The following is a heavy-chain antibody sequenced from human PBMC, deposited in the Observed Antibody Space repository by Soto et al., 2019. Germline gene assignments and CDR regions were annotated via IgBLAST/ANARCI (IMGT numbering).Heavy chain of an antibody. D-gene: IGHD2-21*02. Sequence: GVSLRLSCAASGFTFSSYSMNWVRQAPGKGLEWVSYISSSSSTIYYADSVKGRFTISRDNAKNSLYLQMNSLRDEDTAVYYCETDKSGDCGGDCYKYKSPPPKYGMDVLGQGTTVTVSS. CDR2: ISSSSSTI. CDR3: ETDKSGDCGGDCYKYKSPPPKYGMDV. V-gene: IGHV3-48*02. J-gene: IGHJ6*02. CDR1: GFTFSSYS.